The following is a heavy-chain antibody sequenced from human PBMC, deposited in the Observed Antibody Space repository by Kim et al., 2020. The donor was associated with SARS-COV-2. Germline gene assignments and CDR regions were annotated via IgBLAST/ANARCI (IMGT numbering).Heavy chain of an antibody. D-gene: IGHD5-12*01. V-gene: IGHV5-51*01. J-gene: IGHJ4*02. CDR3: ARQRGYSGYVYGY. Sequence: YRPSFQGQVTISADKSISTAYLQWSSLKASDTAMYYCARQRGYSGYVYGYWGQGTLVTVSS.